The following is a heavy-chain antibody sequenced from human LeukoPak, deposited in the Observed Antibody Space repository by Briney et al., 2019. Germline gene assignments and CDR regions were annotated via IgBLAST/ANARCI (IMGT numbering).Heavy chain of an antibody. CDR3: AREYDFWLFDY. CDR1: GFTFSSYA. Sequence: GGSLRLSCAASGFTFSSYAMHWVRQAPGKGREWVAVISYDGSNKYYADSVKGRFTISRDNSKNKLYLQMNSLRAEDTAVYYCAREYDFWLFDYWGQGALVTVAS. V-gene: IGHV3-30-3*01. CDR2: ISYDGSNK. D-gene: IGHD3-3*01. J-gene: IGHJ4*02.